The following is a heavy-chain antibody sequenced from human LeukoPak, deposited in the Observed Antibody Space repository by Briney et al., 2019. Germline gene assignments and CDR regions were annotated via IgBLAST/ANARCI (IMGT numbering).Heavy chain of an antibody. CDR2: INHSGST. CDR3: ARGGGSYYYDSSGYCFDY. J-gene: IGHJ4*02. V-gene: IGHV4-34*01. Sequence: SETLSLTCAVYGGSFSGYYWSWIRQPPGKGLVWIGEINHSGSTNYNPSLKSRVTISVDTSKNQFSLKLSSVTAADTAVYYCARGGGSYYYDSSGYCFDYWGQGTLVTVSS. D-gene: IGHD3-22*01. CDR1: GGSFSGYY.